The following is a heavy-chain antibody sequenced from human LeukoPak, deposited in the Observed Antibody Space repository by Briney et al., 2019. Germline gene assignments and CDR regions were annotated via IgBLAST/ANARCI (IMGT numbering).Heavy chain of an antibody. J-gene: IGHJ6*03. D-gene: IGHD6-19*01. Sequence: SQTLSLTCTVSGVSISSGTDYWSWLRQPAGKGLEWIGRIQTSGSTNYNPSLKSRVTISVDTSKNQFSLNLSSVTAADTAVYYCARTSRLAVAGTGYYYFYLDVWGRGTTVTVS. CDR3: ARTSRLAVAGTGYYYFYLDV. CDR2: IQTSGST. CDR1: GVSISSGTDY. V-gene: IGHV4-61*02.